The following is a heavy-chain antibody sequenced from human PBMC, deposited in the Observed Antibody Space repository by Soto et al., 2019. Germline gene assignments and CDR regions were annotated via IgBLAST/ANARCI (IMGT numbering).Heavy chain of an antibody. J-gene: IGHJ6*02. CDR3: ARVPNWGTVKITYYYYGMDV. CDR1: GFIFSNYG. Sequence: GGSLRLSCAASGFIFSNYGMHWVRQAPGKGLEWVAIIWFDGSNYYYADSVKGRFTISRDNSKNTLYLHMNNLRAEDTAVYYCARVPNWGTVKITYYYYGMDVWGQGT. D-gene: IGHD7-27*01. CDR2: IWFDGSNY. V-gene: IGHV3-33*01.